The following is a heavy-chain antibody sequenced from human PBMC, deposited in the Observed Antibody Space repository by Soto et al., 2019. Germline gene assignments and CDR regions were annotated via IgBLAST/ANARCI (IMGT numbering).Heavy chain of an antibody. D-gene: IGHD3-22*01. J-gene: IGHJ4*02. CDR1: GFTFSNAW. CDR3: TPHYYDSSGYLMRY. CDR2: IKSKTDGGTK. Sequence: GGSLRLSCAASGFTFSNAWMNWVRQAPGKGLEWVGRIKSKTDGGTKDYAAPVKGRFTISRDDSKNTLYLQMNSLKTEDTAVYYCTPHYYDSSGYLMRYWGQGTLVTVSS. V-gene: IGHV3-15*07.